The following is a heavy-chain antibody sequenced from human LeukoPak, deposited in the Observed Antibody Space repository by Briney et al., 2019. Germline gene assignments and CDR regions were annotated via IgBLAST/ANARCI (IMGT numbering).Heavy chain of an antibody. Sequence: TGGSLRLSCAASGFTVSSNYMSWVRQAPGKGLEWVSVIYSGGSTYYADSVKGRFTISRDNSKNTLYLQMNSLRAEDTAVYFCARDPLATENYYYGMDVWGQGTTVTVSS. D-gene: IGHD5-12*01. J-gene: IGHJ6*02. V-gene: IGHV3-66*01. CDR2: IYSGGST. CDR1: GFTVSSNY. CDR3: ARDPLATENYYYGMDV.